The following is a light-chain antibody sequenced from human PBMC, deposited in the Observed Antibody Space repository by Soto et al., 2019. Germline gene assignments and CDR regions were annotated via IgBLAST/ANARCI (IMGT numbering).Light chain of an antibody. Sequence: EIVLTQSPGTLSLSPGERATLSCRASQSVSSSYLAWYQQKPGQAPRLLIYGASSRASGIPARFSGSGSGTDFTLTISRLEPEDFAVYYCQHYYTSYTTFGQGTKVDIK. CDR1: QSVSSSY. J-gene: IGKJ1*01. CDR3: QHYYTSYTT. CDR2: GAS. V-gene: IGKV3-20*01.